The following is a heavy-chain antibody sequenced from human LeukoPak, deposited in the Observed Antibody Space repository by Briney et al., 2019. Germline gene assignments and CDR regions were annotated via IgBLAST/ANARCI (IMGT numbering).Heavy chain of an antibody. V-gene: IGHV4-34*01. Sequence: SETLSLTCAVYGGSFSGYYWIWIRRPPGKGLEWIGEINHSGSTDYNPSLKSRVTISVDTSKNQFSLKLTSVTAADTAVYYCARKASYCGGDCHRKQKYYFDYWGQGTLVTVSS. J-gene: IGHJ4*02. D-gene: IGHD2-21*02. CDR3: ARKASYCGGDCHRKQKYYFDY. CDR1: GGSFSGYY. CDR2: INHSGST.